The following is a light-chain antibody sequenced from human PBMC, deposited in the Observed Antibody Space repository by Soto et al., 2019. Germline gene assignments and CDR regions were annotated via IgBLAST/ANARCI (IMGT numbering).Light chain of an antibody. CDR3: VLYMGSGIAV. V-gene: IGLV8-61*01. Sequence: QTVVTQEPSFSVSPGGTVTLTCGLSSGSESTNYYPSWYQQTLGQAPRTLIYSTNTRSSGVPDRFSGSILGNKAALTITGAQADDESDYYCVLYMGSGIAVFGGGTQLTVL. CDR1: SGSESTNYY. CDR2: STN. J-gene: IGLJ7*01.